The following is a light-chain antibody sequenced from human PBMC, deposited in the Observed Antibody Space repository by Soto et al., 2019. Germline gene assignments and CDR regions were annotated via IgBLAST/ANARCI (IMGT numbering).Light chain of an antibody. J-gene: IGKJ5*01. CDR1: QSVSSY. V-gene: IGKV3-11*01. CDR3: QQRSNWPPIT. Sequence: EIVLTQSPATLSLSPGERATLSCRASQSVSSYLAWYQQKPGQAPRLLLYDASNRATGIPARFSGSGSGTDFTLTISSLEPEAFAVYYCQQRSNWPPITFGQGTRLEI. CDR2: DAS.